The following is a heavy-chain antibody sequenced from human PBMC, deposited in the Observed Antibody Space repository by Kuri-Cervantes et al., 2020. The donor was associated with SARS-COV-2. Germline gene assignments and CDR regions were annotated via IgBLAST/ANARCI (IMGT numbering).Heavy chain of an antibody. CDR1: GFTFSSYE. D-gene: IGHD1-26*01. Sequence: GGSLRLSCAASGFTFSSYEMNWVRQAPGKGLEWVSYISSSGSTIYYADSVKGRFTISRGNAKNSLYLQMNSLRAEDTAVYYCARLNSGSHDYWGQGTLVTVSS. J-gene: IGHJ4*02. CDR2: ISSSGSTI. V-gene: IGHV3-48*03. CDR3: ARLNSGSHDY.